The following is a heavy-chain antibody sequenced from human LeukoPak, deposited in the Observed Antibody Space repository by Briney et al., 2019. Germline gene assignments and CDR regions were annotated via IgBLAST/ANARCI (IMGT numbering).Heavy chain of an antibody. CDR2: ISGSGGST. CDR1: GFTLSNYA. Sequence: GGSLRLSCVASGFTLSNYAMSWVRQAPGKGLEWVSAISGSGGSTYYADSVKGRFTISRDNSKNTLYLQMNSLRAEDTAVYYCAKGGGRSSYGMDVWGQGTTVTVSS. D-gene: IGHD3-3*01. CDR3: AKGGGRSSYGMDV. J-gene: IGHJ6*02. V-gene: IGHV3-23*01.